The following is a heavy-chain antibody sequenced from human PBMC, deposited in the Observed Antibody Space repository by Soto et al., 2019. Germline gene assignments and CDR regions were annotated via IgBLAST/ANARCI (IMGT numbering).Heavy chain of an antibody. J-gene: IGHJ4*02. D-gene: IGHD4-17*01. V-gene: IGHV4-31*03. CDR3: AREGDYGDYGSDY. CDR1: GGSISRGGYY. CDR2: IYYSGST. Sequence: PSETLSLTCTVSGGSISRGGYYWSWIRQFPGKGLEWIGYIYYSGSTYYNPSLKSRVTIPVDTSKNQFSLKLSSVTAADTAVYYCAREGDYGDYGSDYWGQGTLVTVSS.